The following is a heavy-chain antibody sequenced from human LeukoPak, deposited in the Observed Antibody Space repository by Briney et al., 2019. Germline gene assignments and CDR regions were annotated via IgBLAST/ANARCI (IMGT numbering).Heavy chain of an antibody. V-gene: IGHV3-30-3*01. CDR3: AKVRPYCSGGSCYSGGTDY. CDR1: GFTFSSYA. Sequence: GRSLRLSCAASGFTFSSYAMHWVRQAPGKGLEWVAVISYDGSNKYYADSVKGRFTISRDNSKNTLYLQMNSLRAEDTAVYYCAKVRPYCSGGSCYSGGTDYWGQGTLVTVSS. CDR2: ISYDGSNK. J-gene: IGHJ4*02. D-gene: IGHD2-15*01.